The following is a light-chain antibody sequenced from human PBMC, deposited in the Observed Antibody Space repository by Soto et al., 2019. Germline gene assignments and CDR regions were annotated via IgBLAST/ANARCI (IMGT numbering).Light chain of an antibody. CDR1: SSDVGGYNY. CDR2: EVS. V-gene: IGLV2-8*01. Sequence: QSVLTQPPSASGSPGQSVTISCTGTSSDVGGYNYVSWYQQHPGKAPKLMIYEVSKRPSGVPDRFSGSKSGNTASLTVSGLQAEDEADXXCSSYAGSXNFGVVFGGGTKVTVL. J-gene: IGLJ2*01. CDR3: SSYAGSXNFGVV.